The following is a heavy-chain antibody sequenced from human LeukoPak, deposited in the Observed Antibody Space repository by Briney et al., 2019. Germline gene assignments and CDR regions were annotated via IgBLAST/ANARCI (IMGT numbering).Heavy chain of an antibody. CDR2: INHSGST. D-gene: IGHD3-3*01. J-gene: IGHJ4*02. Sequence: PSETLSLTCAVYGGSFSGYYWSWIRQPPGKGLEWIGEINHSGSTNYNPSLKSRVTISVDTSKNQFSLKLSSVTAADTAVYYCARKYYDFWSGYYSHFDYWGQGTLVTVSS. CDR1: GGSFSGYY. CDR3: ARKYYDFWSGYYSHFDY. V-gene: IGHV4-34*01.